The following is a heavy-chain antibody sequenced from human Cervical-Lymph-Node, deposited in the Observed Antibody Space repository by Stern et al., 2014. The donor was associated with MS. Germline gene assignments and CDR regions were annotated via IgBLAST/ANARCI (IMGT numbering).Heavy chain of an antibody. CDR1: GFTFTSSA. CDR3: AAFTVTTDYYYYGMDG. CDR2: NVVGSGNT. D-gene: IGHD4-11*01. V-gene: IGHV1-58*01. Sequence: QLVQSGPEVKKPGTSVKVSCKASGFTFTSSAVQWVRQARGQRLEWIGWNVVGSGNTNYAQKFQERVTITRDMSTSTAYMELSSLRSEDTAVYYCAAFTVTTDYYYYGMDGWGQGTTVTVSS. J-gene: IGHJ6*02.